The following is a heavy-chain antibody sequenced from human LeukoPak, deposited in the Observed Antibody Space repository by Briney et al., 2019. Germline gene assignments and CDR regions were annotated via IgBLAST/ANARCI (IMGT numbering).Heavy chain of an antibody. CDR2: IYHSGST. V-gene: IGHV4-4*02. CDR1: GFTFSSCAM. CDR3: ARDPSPYCSGGSCSYLG. Sequence: GSLRLSCAASGFTFSSCAMSWVRQPPGKGLEWIGEIYHSGSTNYNPSLKSRVTISVDKSKNQFSLKLSSVTAADTAVYYCARDPSPYCSGGSCSYLGWGQGTLVTVSS. D-gene: IGHD2-15*01. J-gene: IGHJ4*02.